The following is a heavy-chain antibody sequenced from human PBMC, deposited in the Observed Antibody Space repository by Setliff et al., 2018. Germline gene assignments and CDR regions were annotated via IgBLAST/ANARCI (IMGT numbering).Heavy chain of an antibody. CDR3: ATYKRSSSFEY. Sequence: PRGSLRLSCAASGFIFSSYWMNWVRQAPGKGLEWVATINQDGSGKYYVGSVKGRFTISRDNAKNSLYLQMNSPRAEDTAVYYCATYKRSSSFEYWGQGSLVTVSS. CDR2: INQDGSGK. V-gene: IGHV3-7*03. J-gene: IGHJ4*02. CDR1: GFIFSSYW. D-gene: IGHD6-6*01.